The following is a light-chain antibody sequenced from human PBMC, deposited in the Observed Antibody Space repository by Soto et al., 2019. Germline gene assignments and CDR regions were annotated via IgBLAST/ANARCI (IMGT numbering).Light chain of an antibody. Sequence: QSVLTQPPSASGTPGQRVTISWSGSSSNIGSNYVYWYQQLPGTAPKLLIFSNNQRPSGVPDRFSGSKSGTSASLAISGLRSEDEADYYCAAWDDSLSGHVVFGGGTKLTDL. CDR1: SSNIGSNY. CDR3: AAWDDSLSGHVV. CDR2: SNN. J-gene: IGLJ2*01. V-gene: IGLV1-47*02.